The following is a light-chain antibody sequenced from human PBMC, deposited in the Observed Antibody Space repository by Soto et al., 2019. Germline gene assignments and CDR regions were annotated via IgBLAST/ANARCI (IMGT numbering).Light chain of an antibody. Sequence: IVMTQSPATVSVSPGESASLSCRASRTIGTNLGWYQQKPGQAPRLLISKTSTRATGVPARFSGSGSGTEFTLTITSLQSEDIAVYYCQQYADWPLTCGGGTKVDIK. CDR2: KTS. CDR3: QQYADWPLT. V-gene: IGKV3-15*01. CDR1: RTIGTN. J-gene: IGKJ4*01.